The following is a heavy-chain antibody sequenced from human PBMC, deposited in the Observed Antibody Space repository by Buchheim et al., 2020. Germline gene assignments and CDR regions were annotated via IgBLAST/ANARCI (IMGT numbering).Heavy chain of an antibody. J-gene: IGHJ6*03. V-gene: IGHV3-23*01. D-gene: IGHD3-22*01. CDR2: ISGSGGST. CDR1: GFTFSSYA. Sequence: EVQLLESGGGLVQPGGSLRLSCAASGFTFSSYAMSWVRQAPGKGLEWVSAISGSGGSTYYADSVKGRFTTSRDNSKNTLYLQMNSLRAEDTAVYYCAKFGYDSSGYYYRGGYMDVWGKGTT. CDR3: AKFGYDSSGYYYRGGYMDV.